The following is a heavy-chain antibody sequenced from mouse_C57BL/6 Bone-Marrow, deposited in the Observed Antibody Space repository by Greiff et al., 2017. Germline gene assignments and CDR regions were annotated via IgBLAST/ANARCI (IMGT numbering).Heavy chain of an antibody. CDR1: GYTFTSYW. J-gene: IGHJ1*03. D-gene: IGHD2-4*01. V-gene: IGHV1-74*01. CDR2: IHPSDSDN. Sequence: VQLQQPGAELVKPGASVKVSCKASGYTFTSYWLHWVKQWPGQGLEWLGRIHPSDSDNNYTQKLKGMATLTVDKSSSTAYMQLSSLTSEDSAVYYCAIDDYEHVDVWGTGTTVTVSS. CDR3: AIDDYEHVDV.